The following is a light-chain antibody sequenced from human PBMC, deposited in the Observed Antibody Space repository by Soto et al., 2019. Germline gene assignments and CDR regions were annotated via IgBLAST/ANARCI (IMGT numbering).Light chain of an antibody. CDR1: QSVSSSY. CDR3: QHYGGSPRT. J-gene: IGKJ1*01. V-gene: IGKV3-20*01. Sequence: IVLTQSPATLSLSPWERATLSCGASQSVSSSYLAWYQQKPGQAPRLLIYGASTRATGIPARFSGSGSGTEFTLTISSLQSEDFAVYYCQHYGGSPRTFGQGTKVDIK. CDR2: GAS.